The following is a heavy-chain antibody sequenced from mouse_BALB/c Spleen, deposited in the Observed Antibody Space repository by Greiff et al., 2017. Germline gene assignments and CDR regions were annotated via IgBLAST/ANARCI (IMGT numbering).Heavy chain of an antibody. CDR2: IYPGNSDT. V-gene: IGHV1-5*01. D-gene: IGHD2-3*01. CDR1: GYSFTSYW. CDR3: TRRYDGYYGYYFDY. J-gene: IGHJ2*01. Sequence: VQLKQSGTVLARPGASVKMSCKASGYSFTSYWMHWVKQRPGQGLEWIGAIYPGNSDTSYNQKFKGKAKLTAVTSASTAYMELSSLTNEDSAVYYCTRRYDGYYGYYFDYWGQGTTLTVSS.